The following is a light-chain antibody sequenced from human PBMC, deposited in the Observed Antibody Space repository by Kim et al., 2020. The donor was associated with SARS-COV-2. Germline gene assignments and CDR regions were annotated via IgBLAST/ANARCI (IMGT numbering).Light chain of an antibody. CDR3: QQYNGYYT. CDR1: QSISSW. J-gene: IGKJ2*01. CDR2: DAS. Sequence: LSASVGDRVTITCRASQSISSWLAWYQQKPGKAPKLLIYDASSLKSGVPSRFSGSGSGTEFILTISSLQPDDFATYYCQQYNGYYTFGQGTKLEI. V-gene: IGKV1-5*01.